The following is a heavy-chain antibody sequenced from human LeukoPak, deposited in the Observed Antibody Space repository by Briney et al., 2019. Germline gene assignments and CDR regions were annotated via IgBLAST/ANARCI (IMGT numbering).Heavy chain of an antibody. CDR3: AKEGGTYYYDSSGYPHFDY. V-gene: IGHV3-13*04. J-gene: IGHJ4*02. D-gene: IGHD3-22*01. CDR2: ICTADDT. CDR1: GFTFSSYD. Sequence: GGSLRLSCVASGFTFSSYDMHWVRQTPGKGLEWVSAICTADDTFYPASVKGRFTISRDNSKNTLYLQMNSLRAEDTAVYYCAKEGGTYYYDSSGYPHFDYWGQGTLVTVSS.